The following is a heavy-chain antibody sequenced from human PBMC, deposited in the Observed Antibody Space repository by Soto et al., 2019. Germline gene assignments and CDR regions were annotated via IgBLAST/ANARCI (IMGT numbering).Heavy chain of an antibody. J-gene: IGHJ5*02. CDR1: CGSISRGGFS. CDR2: IYHSGST. CDR3: ARINFDYYDSSGYSRWFDP. D-gene: IGHD3-22*01. V-gene: IGHV4-30-2*01. Sequence: TLSLTRAVSCGSISRGGFSRRWVRPPPGEGLEWIGYIYHSGSTYYNPSLKSRVTISVDRSKNQFSLKLSSVTAADTAVYYCARINFDYYDSSGYSRWFDPWGQGTLVTVSS.